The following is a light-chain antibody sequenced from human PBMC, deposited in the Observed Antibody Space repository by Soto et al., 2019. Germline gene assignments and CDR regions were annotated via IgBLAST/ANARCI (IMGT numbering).Light chain of an antibody. CDR3: QQYSSYWT. CDR2: DAS. CDR1: QSISSW. J-gene: IGKJ1*01. Sequence: DIQMTQSPSTLSASVGDRVTITCRASQSISSWLAWYQQKPGKAPKLRIYDASSLASGVPSRFSGSGSGTEFTLTISGLQPDHFTTYYCQQYSSYWTFGQGTKVEIK. V-gene: IGKV1-5*01.